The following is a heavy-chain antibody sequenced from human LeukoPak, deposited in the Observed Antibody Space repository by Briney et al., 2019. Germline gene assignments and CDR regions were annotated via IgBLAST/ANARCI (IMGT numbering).Heavy chain of an antibody. CDR1: GFTFSRYA. D-gene: IGHD4-17*01. V-gene: IGHV3-23*01. CDR2: IDGSGGNI. J-gene: IGHJ4*02. CDR3: AKDSSVPYGITN. Sequence: GGSLRLSCVASGFTFSRYAMSWVRQAPGKGVEWVSAIDGSGGNIFYADSVKGRFTISRDNSKNTLFLHMNSLRAEDTAVYFCAKDSSVPYGITNWGQGTLVTVS.